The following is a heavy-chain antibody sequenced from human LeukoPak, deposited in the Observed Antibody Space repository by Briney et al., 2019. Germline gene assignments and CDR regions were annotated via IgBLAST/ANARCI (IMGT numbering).Heavy chain of an antibody. D-gene: IGHD3-22*01. V-gene: IGHV1-58*01. Sequence: SVNVSCKASGFTFTSSAVQWVRQARGQRLEWIGWIVVGSGNTNYAQKFQERVTITRDMSTSTAYMELSSLRSEDTAVYYCAAPLDSSGYYLAFDIWGQGTMVTVSS. J-gene: IGHJ3*02. CDR3: AAPLDSSGYYLAFDI. CDR1: GFTFTSSA. CDR2: IVVGSGNT.